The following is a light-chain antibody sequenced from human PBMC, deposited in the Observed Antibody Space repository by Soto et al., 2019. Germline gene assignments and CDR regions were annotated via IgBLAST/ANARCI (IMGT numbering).Light chain of an antibody. J-gene: IGLJ2*01. CDR1: SSDVGNYDY. CDR3: TSYTSSSTVL. Sequence: QSVLTQPASVSGSPGQSITISCTGTSSDVGNYDYVSWYQHHAGKAPKLMISDVSTRPSGVSTRFSGSKSGNTASLTISGLQAVDEADYYCTSYTSSSTVLFGGGTKLTVL. V-gene: IGLV2-14*01. CDR2: DVS.